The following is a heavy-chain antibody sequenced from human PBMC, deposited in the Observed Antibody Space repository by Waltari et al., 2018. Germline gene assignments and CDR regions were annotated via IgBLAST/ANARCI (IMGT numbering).Heavy chain of an antibody. CDR3: ARDRGRGLYLDS. J-gene: IGHJ4*02. D-gene: IGHD2-15*01. CDR2: VPGSVRS. V-gene: IGHV4-4*03. CDR1: GDSGSSSYW. Sequence: QLRLQESGPGLVKHPGTLSLTCGVFGDSGSSSYWWSWVSQPPWKGMEWIGQVPGSVRSNSNPSFASRVTVSLATSKNEISLRLSSATASDTAVYYCARDRGRGLYLDSWGPGTQVTVS.